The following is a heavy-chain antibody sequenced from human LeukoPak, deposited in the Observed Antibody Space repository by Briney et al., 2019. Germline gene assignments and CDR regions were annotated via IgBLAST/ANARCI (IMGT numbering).Heavy chain of an antibody. CDR3: ARGYYYMDA. V-gene: IGHV4-59*08. Sequence: PSETLSLTCTVSGGSTSSYYWSWIRQPPGKGLEWIGYIYYIGSTNYNPSLKIRVTIAVDTSKNNFSPKISSVTAADTAVYYCARGYYYMDAWGKGNTVTVSS. CDR2: IYYIGST. CDR1: GGSTSSYY. J-gene: IGHJ6*03.